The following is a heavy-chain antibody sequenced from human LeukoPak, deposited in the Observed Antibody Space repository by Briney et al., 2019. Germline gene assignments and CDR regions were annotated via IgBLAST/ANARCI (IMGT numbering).Heavy chain of an antibody. D-gene: IGHD3-9*01. Sequence: GGSLRLSCVASGLSVSSNYMSWVRQAPGKGLEWVSVIYRDGSSYYAESVKGRFTISRDNSKNTLYIQMNSLRAEDTAVYYCARSFYDILIGYYQYFDYWGPGNPGHRLL. J-gene: IGHJ4*02. CDR2: IYRDGSS. CDR1: GLSVSSNY. V-gene: IGHV3-66*01. CDR3: ARSFYDILIGYYQYFDY.